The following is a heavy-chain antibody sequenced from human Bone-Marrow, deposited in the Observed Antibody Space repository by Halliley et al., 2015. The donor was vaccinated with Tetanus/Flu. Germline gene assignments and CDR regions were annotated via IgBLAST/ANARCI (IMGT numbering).Heavy chain of an antibody. CDR2: CT. CDR3: ARTYYDSGGWYLVFFYY. Sequence: CTNFADSGKGRFTISRNNAKNSLYLQMTTLRVEDTAVYYCARTYYDSGGWYLVFFYYWGQGTLVPVSS. D-gene: IGHD3-22*01. J-gene: IGHJ4*02. V-gene: IGHV3-11*06.